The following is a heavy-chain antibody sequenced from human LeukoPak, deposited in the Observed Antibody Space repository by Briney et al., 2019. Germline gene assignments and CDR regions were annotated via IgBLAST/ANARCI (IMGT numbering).Heavy chain of an antibody. CDR2: INHSGST. V-gene: IGHV4-34*01. J-gene: IGHJ4*02. Sequence: SETLSLTCAVYGGSFSGYYWSWIRQPPGKGLEWIGEINHSGSTNDNPSLKSRVTISVDTSKNQFSLKLSSVTAADTAVYYCARFPHYYDSSGYFDYWGQGTLVTVSS. CDR1: GGSFSGYY. D-gene: IGHD3-22*01. CDR3: ARFPHYYDSSGYFDY.